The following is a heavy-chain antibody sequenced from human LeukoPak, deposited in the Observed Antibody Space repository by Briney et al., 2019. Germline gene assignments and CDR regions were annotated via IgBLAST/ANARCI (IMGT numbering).Heavy chain of an antibody. CDR1: GFTFSDYY. Sequence: GGSLRLSCAGSGFTFSDYYMSWIRQAPGKGLEWVSYIRSSGSGADYTGSVKGRFTISRDNAKNSLYLQMNSLRAEDTAVYYCARMNYVSSGWGAPFDYWGQGTLVTVSS. CDR2: IRSSGSGA. V-gene: IGHV3-11*06. D-gene: IGHD1-7*01. CDR3: ARMNYVSSGWGAPFDY. J-gene: IGHJ4*02.